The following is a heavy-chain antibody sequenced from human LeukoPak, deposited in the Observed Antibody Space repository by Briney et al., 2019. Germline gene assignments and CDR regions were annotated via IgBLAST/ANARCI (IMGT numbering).Heavy chain of an antibody. D-gene: IGHD3-10*01. Sequence: ASVKVSCKASGGTFSSYAISWVRQAPGQGLEWMGGIIPIFGTANYAQKFQGRVTITADESTSTAYMELSSLRSEDTAVYYCAREWFGEKSRGFDPWGQGTLVTVSS. CDR3: AREWFGEKSRGFDP. CDR2: IIPIFGTA. J-gene: IGHJ5*02. CDR1: GGTFSSYA. V-gene: IGHV1-69*13.